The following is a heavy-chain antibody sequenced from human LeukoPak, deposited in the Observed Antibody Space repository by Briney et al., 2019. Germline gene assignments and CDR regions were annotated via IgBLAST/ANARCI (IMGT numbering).Heavy chain of an antibody. CDR1: GYTFTGYY. J-gene: IGHJ4*02. CDR3: ARVPEGITGTFFDY. CDR2: INPNSGGT. Sequence: ASVKVSGKASGYTFTGYYMHWVRQAPGQGLEWMGWINPNSGGTNYAQKFQGRVTMTRDTSISTAYMELSRLRSDDTAVYYCARVPEGITGTFFDYWGQGTLVTVSS. V-gene: IGHV1-2*02. D-gene: IGHD1-7*01.